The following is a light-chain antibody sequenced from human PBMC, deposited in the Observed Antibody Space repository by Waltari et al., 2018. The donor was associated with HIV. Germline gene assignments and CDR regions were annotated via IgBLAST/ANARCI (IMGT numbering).Light chain of an antibody. CDR3: SSYTSSSTVV. Sequence: QSALTQPPSVSGSPGQSVTISCTGTSSDVGCYNRVPWYQQPPGTAPKLMIYEVSNRPSGVPDRFSGSKSGNTASLTISGLQAEDEADYYCSSYTSSSTVVFGGGTKLTVL. CDR2: EVS. J-gene: IGLJ2*01. CDR1: SSDVGCYNR. V-gene: IGLV2-18*02.